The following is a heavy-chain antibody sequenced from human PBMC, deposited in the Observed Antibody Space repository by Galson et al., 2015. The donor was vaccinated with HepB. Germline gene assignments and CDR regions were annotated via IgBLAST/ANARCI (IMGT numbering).Heavy chain of an antibody. CDR3: ARDLNYYDSSALGGY. J-gene: IGHJ4*02. CDR1: GGTISSYA. D-gene: IGHD3-22*01. CDR2: IIPIFGTA. Sequence: SVKVSCKASGGTISSYAISWVRQAPGQGLEWMGGIIPIFGTANYAQKFQGRVTITADESTSTAYMELSSLRSEDTAVYYCARDLNYYDSSALGGYWGQGTLVTVSS. V-gene: IGHV1-69*13.